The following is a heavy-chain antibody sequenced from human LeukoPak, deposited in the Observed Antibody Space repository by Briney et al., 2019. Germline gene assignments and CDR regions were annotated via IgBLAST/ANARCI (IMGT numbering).Heavy chain of an antibody. Sequence: KPSETLSLTCTVSGGSISSHYWSWIRQPPGKGLEWIGYIYYSGSTNYNPSLKSRVTISINTSKNQFSLRLSSVTAADTAVYYCARHSEAYSSSSYYYYFDYWGQGTLVTVSS. CDR1: GGSISSHY. CDR2: IYYSGST. D-gene: IGHD6-6*01. V-gene: IGHV4-59*08. J-gene: IGHJ4*02. CDR3: ARHSEAYSSSSYYYYFDY.